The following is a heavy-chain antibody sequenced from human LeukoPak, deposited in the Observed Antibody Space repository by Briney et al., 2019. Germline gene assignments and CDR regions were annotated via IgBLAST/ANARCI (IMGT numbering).Heavy chain of an antibody. D-gene: IGHD5-24*01. CDR2: ISWNSDII. J-gene: IGHJ3*02. CDR3: ARGVNGYLHAFDI. CDR1: GFTFDDFA. Sequence: PGGSLRLSWAASGFTFDDFAMHWVRQAPGKGLEWVSGISWNSDIIDYVDSVKGRFTVSRDNAENSLYLQMNSLRAEDTALYYCARGVNGYLHAFDIWGQGTMVIVSS. V-gene: IGHV3-9*01.